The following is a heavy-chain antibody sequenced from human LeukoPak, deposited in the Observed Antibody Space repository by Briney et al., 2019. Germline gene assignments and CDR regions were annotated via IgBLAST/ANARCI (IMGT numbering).Heavy chain of an antibody. CDR1: GFTFSSYG. V-gene: IGHV3-30*02. CDR2: IRYGGSNK. CDR3: AKDYYDSSGYYYGRYFDY. D-gene: IGHD3-22*01. Sequence: GGSLRLSCAASGFTFSSYGMHWVRQALGKGLEWVAFIRYGGSNKYYADSVKGRFTISRDNSKNTLYLQMNSLRAEDTAVYYCAKDYYDSSGYYYGRYFDYWRQGTRVSVSS. J-gene: IGHJ4*02.